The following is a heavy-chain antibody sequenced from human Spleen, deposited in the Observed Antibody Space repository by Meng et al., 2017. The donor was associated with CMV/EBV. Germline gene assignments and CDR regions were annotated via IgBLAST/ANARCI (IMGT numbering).Heavy chain of an antibody. V-gene: IGHV3-73*01. CDR1: FSGSA. Sequence: FSGSAMHWGRQASGKGLEWVGRIRSKANSYATAYAASVKGRFTISRDDSKNTAYLQMNSLKTEDTAVYYCSQGGSDFWSGYNNWFDPWGQGTLVTVSS. CDR3: SQGGSDFWSGYNNWFDP. CDR2: IRSKANSYAT. J-gene: IGHJ5*02. D-gene: IGHD3-3*01.